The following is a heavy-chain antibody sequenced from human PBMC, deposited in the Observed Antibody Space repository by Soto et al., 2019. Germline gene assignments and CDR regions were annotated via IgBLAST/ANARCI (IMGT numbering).Heavy chain of an antibody. CDR3: AKNVQDDYYDSSGYDLFAY. J-gene: IGHJ4*02. CDR2: ISGSGGST. CDR1: GFTFSSYA. D-gene: IGHD3-22*01. Sequence: GGSLRLSCAASGFTFSSYAMSWVRQAPGKGLEWVSAISGSGGSTYYADSVKGRFTISRDNSKNTLYLQMNSLRAEDTAVYYCAKNVQDDYYDSSGYDLFAYWGQGTLVTVSS. V-gene: IGHV3-23*01.